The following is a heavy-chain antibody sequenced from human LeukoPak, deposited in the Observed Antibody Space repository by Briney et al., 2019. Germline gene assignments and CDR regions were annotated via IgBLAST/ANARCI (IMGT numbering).Heavy chain of an antibody. D-gene: IGHD3-10*01. Sequence: GGSLRLSCVASGFTLSNHEMNWVRQAQGQGLELVSYVSASGITIHYADSVKGRFAISRDNAKNSLFLEMNSVRAEDTAVYYCARGGMVRGHRGWFDPWGQGTLVTVSS. CDR2: VSASGITI. V-gene: IGHV3-48*03. CDR3: ARGGMVRGHRGWFDP. CDR1: GFTLSNHE. J-gene: IGHJ5*02.